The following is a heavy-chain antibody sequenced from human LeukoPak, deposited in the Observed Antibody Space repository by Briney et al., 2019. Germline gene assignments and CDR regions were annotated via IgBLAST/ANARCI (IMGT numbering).Heavy chain of an antibody. Sequence: PGGSLRLSCAASGFTFSSYGMHWVRQAPGKGLEWVSGINWNGGSTGYADSVKGRFTISRDNAKNSLYLQMNSLRAEDTALYYCARGFSSGYYYYWGQGTLVTVSS. CDR2: INWNGGST. D-gene: IGHD3-22*01. V-gene: IGHV3-20*04. CDR1: GFTFSSYG. CDR3: ARGFSSGYYYY. J-gene: IGHJ4*02.